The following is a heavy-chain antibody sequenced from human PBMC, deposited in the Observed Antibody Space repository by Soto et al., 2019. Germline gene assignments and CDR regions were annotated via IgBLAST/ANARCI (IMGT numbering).Heavy chain of an antibody. Sequence: PSETLSLTCTVSGGSISSSSYYWGWIRQPPGKGLEWIGSIYYSGSTYYNPSLKSRVTISVDTSKNQFSLKLNSVTAADTAVYYCARHPSCWSGYDYYYMDVWGKGTTVNVSS. CDR2: IYYSGST. V-gene: IGHV4-39*01. CDR3: ARHPSCWSGYDYYYMDV. J-gene: IGHJ6*03. D-gene: IGHD3-3*01. CDR1: GGSISSSSYY.